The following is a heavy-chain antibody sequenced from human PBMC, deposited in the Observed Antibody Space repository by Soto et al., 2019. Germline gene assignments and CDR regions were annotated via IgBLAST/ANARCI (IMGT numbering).Heavy chain of an antibody. D-gene: IGHD6-19*01. CDR3: ARNSYSSGWSFDY. V-gene: IGHV3-48*02. CDR2: ISTSSSIT. CDR1: GFTFINYS. J-gene: IGHJ4*02. Sequence: GGSLRLSCVASGFTFINYSMNWVRQAPGKGLEWVSYISTSSSITYYADSVRGRFTISRDNAKNSLYLQMNSLRDEDTAVYYCARNSYSSGWSFDYWGQGTLVTVSS.